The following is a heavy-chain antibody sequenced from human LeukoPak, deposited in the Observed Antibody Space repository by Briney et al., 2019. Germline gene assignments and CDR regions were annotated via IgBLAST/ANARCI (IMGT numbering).Heavy chain of an antibody. V-gene: IGHV1-18*01. CDR2: ISAYNGNT. D-gene: IGHD3-3*01. Sequence: ASVKVSCKASGYTFTSYGISWVRQAPGQGLEWMGWISAYNGNTNYAQKLQGRVTMTTDTSTSTAYMELRSLRSDDTAVYYCARSITIFGVVGSAGGYWGQGTLVTVPS. J-gene: IGHJ4*02. CDR1: GYTFTSYG. CDR3: ARSITIFGVVGSAGGY.